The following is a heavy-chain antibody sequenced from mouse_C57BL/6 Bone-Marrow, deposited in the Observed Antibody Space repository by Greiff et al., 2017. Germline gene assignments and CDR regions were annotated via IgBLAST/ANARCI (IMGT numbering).Heavy chain of an antibody. D-gene: IGHD4-1*01. J-gene: IGHJ2*01. V-gene: IGHV14-4*01. CDR3: TTHELGPYYLDY. Sequence: EVQLQQSGAELVRPGASVKLSCTASGFNIKDDYLPWVKQRPDQGLERIGWLGPENGDTHYASNFQGKATITAYTSSNTAYLQLSSLTSEDTAVYYCTTHELGPYYLDYGGQGTTLPGSS. CDR1: GFNIKDDY. CDR2: LGPENGDT.